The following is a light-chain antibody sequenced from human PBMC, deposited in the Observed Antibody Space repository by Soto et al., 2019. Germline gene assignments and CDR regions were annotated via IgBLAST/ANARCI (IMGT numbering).Light chain of an antibody. J-gene: IGLJ2*01. CDR2: GNT. Sequence: QSVLTQPPSVSGAPGQRVTISCTGSSSNIGAGYDVNWYQQLPGTAPILLIYGNTNRPSGVPDRFSGSKSGTSGSLAISGLQTEDEAEYYCQSWDTSLSGAVFGGGTKLTVL. CDR3: QSWDTSLSGAV. CDR1: SSNIGAGYD. V-gene: IGLV1-40*01.